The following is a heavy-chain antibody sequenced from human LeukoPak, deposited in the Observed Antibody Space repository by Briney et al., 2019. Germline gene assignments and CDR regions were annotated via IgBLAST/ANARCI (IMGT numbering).Heavy chain of an antibody. CDR3: ARNPRRVGANYYYHMDV. V-gene: IGHV4-4*09. Sequence: PSETLSLTCTVSGGSISSYYWSWIRQTPGKGLEWIGYIYTSGSTNYNPSLKSRVTISVDTSKNQFSLKLSSVTAADTAVYYCARNPRRVGANYYYHMDVWGKGTTVTVYS. D-gene: IGHD1-26*01. CDR2: IYTSGST. J-gene: IGHJ6*03. CDR1: GGSISSYY.